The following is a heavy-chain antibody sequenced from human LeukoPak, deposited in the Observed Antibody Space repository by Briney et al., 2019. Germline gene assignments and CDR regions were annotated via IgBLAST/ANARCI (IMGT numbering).Heavy chain of an antibody. V-gene: IGHV4-4*02. Sequence: SETLSLTCGVSGGSITSTNYWTWVRQPPGKGLEWIGEVNLQGSTNYNPSLMGRVAISVDTSENHISLQLTSVAAADTAVYYCAREGGPYRPLDYSGQGALVTVSS. CDR1: GGSITSTNY. CDR3: AREGGPYRPLDY. CDR2: VNLQGST. J-gene: IGHJ4*02.